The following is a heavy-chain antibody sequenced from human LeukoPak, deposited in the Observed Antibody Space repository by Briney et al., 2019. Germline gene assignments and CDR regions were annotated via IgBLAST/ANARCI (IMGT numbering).Heavy chain of an antibody. CDR3: ARTPYSSSWYLEGFLEYYYMDV. CDR1: GGTFSSYA. V-gene: IGHV1-69*13. CDR2: IIPIFGTA. J-gene: IGHJ6*03. Sequence: SVKVSCKASGGTFSSYAISWVRQAPGQGLEWMGGIIPIFGTANYAQKFQGRVTITADESTSTAYMELSSLRSEDTAVYYCARTPYSSSWYLEGFLEYYYMDVWGKGTTVTVSS. D-gene: IGHD6-13*01.